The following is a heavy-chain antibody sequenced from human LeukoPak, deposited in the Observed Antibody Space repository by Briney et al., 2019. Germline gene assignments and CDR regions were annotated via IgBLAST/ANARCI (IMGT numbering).Heavy chain of an antibody. CDR2: VSHTGAT. CDR1: GASLNGYF. D-gene: IGHD1-26*01. CDR3: ARHRRGSYYTFHV. Sequence: SETLSLTCSVSGASLNGYFWNWVRQTPERGLEWVGYVSHTGATTSNPTLKSRVSITIDTSKRQISLSMTSVTAADSALYYCARHRRGSYYTFHVWGPGTIVSVS. V-gene: IGHV4-59*01. J-gene: IGHJ3*01.